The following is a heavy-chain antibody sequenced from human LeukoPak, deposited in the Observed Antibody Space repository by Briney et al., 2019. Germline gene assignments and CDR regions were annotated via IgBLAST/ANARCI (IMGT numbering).Heavy chain of an antibody. J-gene: IGHJ4*02. CDR2: INHSGST. CDR3: ARGHSSGWYGPFGY. V-gene: IGHV4-34*01. CDR1: GGSFSGYY. D-gene: IGHD6-19*01. Sequence: SETLSLTCAVYGGSFSGYYWSWIRQPPGKGLEWIGEINHSGSTNYNPSLKSRVTISVDTSKNQFSLKLSSVTAADTAVYYCARGHSSGWYGPFGYWGQGTLVTVSS.